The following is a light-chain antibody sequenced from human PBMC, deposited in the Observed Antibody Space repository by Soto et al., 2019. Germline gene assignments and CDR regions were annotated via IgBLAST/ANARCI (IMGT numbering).Light chain of an antibody. CDR1: QSVSSSY. CDR2: GAS. Sequence: EIVLTQSPGTLSLSPGERATLSCRASQSVSSSYLAWYQQKPGQAPRLLIYGASSRATGIPDRFRGRGSGTDFTLTISRLEPEDFAVYFCQHYGSPPITFGQGTRLEIK. CDR3: QHYGSPPIT. J-gene: IGKJ5*01. V-gene: IGKV3-20*01.